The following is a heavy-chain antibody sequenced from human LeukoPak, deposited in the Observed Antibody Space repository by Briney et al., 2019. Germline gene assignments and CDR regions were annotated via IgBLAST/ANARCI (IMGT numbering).Heavy chain of an antibody. CDR2: IYYSGST. Sequence: SETLSLTCTVSGGSISSYYWSWIRQPPGKGLEWIGYIYYSGSTNYNPSLKSRVTTSVDTSKNQFSLKLSSVTAADTAVYYCARDTQVVLLWFGEIDYWGQGTLVTVSS. CDR1: GGSISSYY. J-gene: IGHJ4*02. CDR3: ARDTQVVLLWFGEIDY. D-gene: IGHD3-10*01. V-gene: IGHV4-59*01.